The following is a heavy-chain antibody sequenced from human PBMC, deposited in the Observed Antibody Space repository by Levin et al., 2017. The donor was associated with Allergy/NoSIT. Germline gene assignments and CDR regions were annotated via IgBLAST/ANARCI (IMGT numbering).Heavy chain of an antibody. D-gene: IGHD5/OR15-5a*01. CDR2: IFPDDSET. V-gene: IGHV5-51*01. J-gene: IGHJ4*02. CDR1: GYVFTRYW. CDR3: TTSVATLGLDY. Sequence: GGSLRLSCKASGYVFTRYWIGWVRQMPGKGLELMGIIFPDDSETKYSPSFQGQVTLSADKSISPAYLQWSSLKASDTAVFYCTTSVATLGLDYWGQGTTVTVSS.